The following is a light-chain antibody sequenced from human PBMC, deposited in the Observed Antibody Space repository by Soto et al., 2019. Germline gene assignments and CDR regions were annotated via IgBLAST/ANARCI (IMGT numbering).Light chain of an antibody. CDR3: SSYTSSTSLEV. CDR2: EVS. CDR1: SSDVGGYNY. J-gene: IGLJ1*01. V-gene: IGLV2-14*01. Sequence: QSVLTQPASVSGSPGQSITISCTGTSSDVGGYNYVSWYQQHPGKAPKLMIYEVSNRPSGVSIRFSGSKSGNTASLTISGLQAEDEADYYCSSYTSSTSLEVSGNRTKVTVL.